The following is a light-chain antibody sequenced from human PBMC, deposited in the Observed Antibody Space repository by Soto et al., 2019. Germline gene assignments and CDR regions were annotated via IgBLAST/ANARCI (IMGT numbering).Light chain of an antibody. CDR3: QPYDSYPLT. CDR1: QGIKTS. Sequence: DIQMTQSPSSLSASVGDRVTITCRASQGIKTSVAWFQQKPGQAPESLIFAASLLQDGVPPKFSGRGSGTRFTLTISSLQPDDFATYYCQPYDSYPLTFGQGTRLEIK. J-gene: IGKJ5*01. CDR2: AAS. V-gene: IGKV1-16*02.